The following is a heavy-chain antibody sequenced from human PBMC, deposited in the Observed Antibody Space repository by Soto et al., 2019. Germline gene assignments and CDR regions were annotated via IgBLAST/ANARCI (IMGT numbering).Heavy chain of an antibody. CDR1: GAAFTSYG. Sequence: SVKVSCKASGAAFTSYGISWVRQSPGQGLEWMGWISAYNGNTNYAQKLQGRVTMTTDTSTSTAYMELRSLRSDDTAVYYCARDSPTGTDFWSGYYTGMEHSGLDYWGQG. CDR3: ARDSPTGTDFWSGYYTGMEHSGLDY. J-gene: IGHJ4*02. CDR2: ISAYNGNT. V-gene: IGHV1-18*01. D-gene: IGHD3-3*01.